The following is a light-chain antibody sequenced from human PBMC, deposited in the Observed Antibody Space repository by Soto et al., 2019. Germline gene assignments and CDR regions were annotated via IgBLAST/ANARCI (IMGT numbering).Light chain of an antibody. J-gene: IGKJ5*01. CDR1: QSISVW. V-gene: IGKV1-5*01. Sequence: DIQMTHSPSTLSACVGDRVTITCRASQSISVWLAWYQQKPGKAPDLLIYDASRLAGGVPSRFSGSESGTEFTLTISSLQAEDVAVYHCQQYYSLITFGQGTRLEIK. CDR3: QQYYSLIT. CDR2: DAS.